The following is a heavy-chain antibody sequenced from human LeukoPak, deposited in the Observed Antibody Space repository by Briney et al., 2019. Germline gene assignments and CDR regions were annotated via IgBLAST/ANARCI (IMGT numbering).Heavy chain of an antibody. V-gene: IGHV4-30-4*01. CDR1: GGSISSGDYY. CDR3: ARDSSGYYPSDY. D-gene: IGHD3-22*01. J-gene: IGHJ4*02. CDR2: IYYSGST. Sequence: PSQTLSLTCTVSGGSISSGDYYWSWIRQPPGKGLEWIGYIYYSGSTYYNPSLTSRVTISVDTSKNQFSLKLSSVTAADTAVYYCARDSSGYYPSDYWGQGTLVTVSS.